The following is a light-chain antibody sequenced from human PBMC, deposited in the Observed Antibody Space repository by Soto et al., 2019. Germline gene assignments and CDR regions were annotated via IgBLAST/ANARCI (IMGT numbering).Light chain of an antibody. CDR1: QTISSY. V-gene: IGKV1-39*01. CDR3: QQIYSTPLT. Sequence: DIQMTQSPSSLSASVGDRVTITCRASQTISSYLNWYQQKPGKAPKLLIYAASSLQSGVPSRFSGSGSGTDFTLTISSLQPEDFATYYCQQIYSTPLTFGGGT. CDR2: AAS. J-gene: IGKJ4*01.